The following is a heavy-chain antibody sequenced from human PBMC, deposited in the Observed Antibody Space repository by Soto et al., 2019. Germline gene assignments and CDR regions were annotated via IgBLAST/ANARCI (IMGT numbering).Heavy chain of an antibody. CDR2: IYYSGST. CDR3: ARSSGYGDYFDY. Sequence: SETLSLTCTVSGGSISSYYWSWIRQPPGKGLEWIGYIYYSGSTNYNPSLKSRVTISVDTSKNQFSLKLSSVTAAGTAVYYCARSSGYGDYFDYWGQGTLVTVSS. J-gene: IGHJ4*02. V-gene: IGHV4-59*08. D-gene: IGHD4-17*01. CDR1: GGSISSYY.